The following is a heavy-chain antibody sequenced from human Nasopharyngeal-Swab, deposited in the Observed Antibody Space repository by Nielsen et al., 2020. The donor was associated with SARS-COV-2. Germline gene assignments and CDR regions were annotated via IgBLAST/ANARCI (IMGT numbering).Heavy chain of an antibody. D-gene: IGHD1-26*01. CDR2: ISYDGITK. Sequence: GESLKISCAASGFTFSCYAMHWVRQAPGKGLEWGAVISYDGITKYYADSVKGRFTISRDNSKNTLYLQMNSLRAEDTAVYFCARDRGGSFPSYYFDYWGQGTLVTVSS. CDR1: GFTFSCYA. V-gene: IGHV3-30-3*01. J-gene: IGHJ4*02. CDR3: ARDRGGSFPSYYFDY.